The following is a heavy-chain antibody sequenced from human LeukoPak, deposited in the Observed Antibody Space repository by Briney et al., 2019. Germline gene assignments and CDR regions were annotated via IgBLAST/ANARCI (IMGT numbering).Heavy chain of an antibody. CDR3: AAVPLVRGVTDSYDY. Sequence: GDSRRLSCVASGSTLSTFGMNWVRQAPGMGLEWLSYISKTSRTINYADSVRGRFTISRDNAKNSLYLQMNSLRDEDTAVYYCAAVPLVRGVTDSYDYWGQGTLVTVSS. D-gene: IGHD3-10*02. V-gene: IGHV3-48*02. CDR2: ISKTSRTI. J-gene: IGHJ4*02. CDR1: GSTLSTFG.